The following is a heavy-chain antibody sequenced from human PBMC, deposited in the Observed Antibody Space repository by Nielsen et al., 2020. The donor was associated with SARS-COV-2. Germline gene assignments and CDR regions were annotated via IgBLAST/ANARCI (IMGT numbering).Heavy chain of an antibody. D-gene: IGHD6-6*01. CDR2: ISSSSSYI. CDR3: ARDSSSGGGV. CDR1: GFTFSSYS. V-gene: IGHV3-21*01. Sequence: AGSLRLSCAASGFTFSSYSMNWVRQAPGKGLEWVSSISSSSSYIYYADSVKGRFTISRDNAKNSLYLQMNSLRAEDTAVYYCARDSSSGGGVWGQGTTVTVSS. J-gene: IGHJ6*02.